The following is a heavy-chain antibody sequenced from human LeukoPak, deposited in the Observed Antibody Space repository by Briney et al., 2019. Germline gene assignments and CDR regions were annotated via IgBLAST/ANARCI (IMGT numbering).Heavy chain of an antibody. V-gene: IGHV3-43D*03. Sequence: GGSLRLSCAASGFTFSDYAMHWVRQDPGKGLEWVSLISWDGDSTYYADSVKGRFTISRDNSKNSLYLQMNSLRAEDTALYYCARATSSAWYYFDYWGQGTLVTVSS. CDR1: GFTFSDYA. D-gene: IGHD6-19*01. CDR3: ARATSSAWYYFDY. CDR2: ISWDGDST. J-gene: IGHJ4*02.